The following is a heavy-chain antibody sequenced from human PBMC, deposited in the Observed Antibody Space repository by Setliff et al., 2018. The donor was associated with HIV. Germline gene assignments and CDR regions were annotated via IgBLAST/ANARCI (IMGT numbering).Heavy chain of an antibody. Sequence: ASVKVSCKASGYTFSSYGISWVRQAPGQGVEWMGWISAYNGNTNYAQKLQGRVTMTTDTSTSTAYMELRSLRSDDTAVYYCARGYSSGWYFDYWGQGTLVTVSS. CDR3: ARGYSSGWYFDY. D-gene: IGHD6-19*01. CDR1: GYTFSSYG. V-gene: IGHV1-18*01. J-gene: IGHJ4*02. CDR2: ISAYNGNT.